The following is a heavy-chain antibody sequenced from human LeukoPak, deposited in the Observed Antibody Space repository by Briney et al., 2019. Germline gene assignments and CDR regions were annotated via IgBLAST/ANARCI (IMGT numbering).Heavy chain of an antibody. CDR1: GFTFKTHA. D-gene: IGHD3-3*01. CDR3: ARVVYDFWSAYDY. CDR2: ISGSGGST. Sequence: GGSLRLSCAASGFTFKTHAMNWVRQAPGKGLEWVSAISGSGGSTYYADSVKGRFTISRDNSKNTLYLQMNSLRAEDTALYYCARVVYDFWSAYDYWGQGTLVTVSS. J-gene: IGHJ4*02. V-gene: IGHV3-23*01.